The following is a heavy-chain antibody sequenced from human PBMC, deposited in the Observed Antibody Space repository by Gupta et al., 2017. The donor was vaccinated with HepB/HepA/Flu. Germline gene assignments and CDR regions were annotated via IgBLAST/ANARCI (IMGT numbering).Heavy chain of an antibody. J-gene: IGHJ4*02. CDR2: ISSSSSYI. CDR3: ARGGGGYSNEDFDY. V-gene: IGHV3-21*01. D-gene: IGHD4-11*01. CDR1: GFTFSSYS. Sequence: EVQLVESGGGLVKPGGSLRLSCAASGFTFSSYSMNWVRQAPGKGLEWVSSISSSSSYIYYADSVKGRFTISRDNAKNSLYLQMNSLRAEDTAVYYCARGGGGYSNEDFDYWGQGTLVTVSS.